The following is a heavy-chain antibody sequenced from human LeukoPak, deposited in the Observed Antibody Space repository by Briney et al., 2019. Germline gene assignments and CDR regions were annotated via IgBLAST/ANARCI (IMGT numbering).Heavy chain of an antibody. J-gene: IGHJ4*02. CDR1: GGSFSGYY. D-gene: IGHD3-10*01. CDR2: INHSGST. CDR3: ARVGFRTMVRGVMNY. V-gene: IGHV4-34*01. Sequence: SETLSLTCAVYGGSFSGYYWSWIRQPPGKGLEWIGEINHSGSTNYNPSLKSRVTISVDTSKNQFSLKLSSATAADTAVYYCARVGFRTMVRGVMNYWGQGTLVTVSS.